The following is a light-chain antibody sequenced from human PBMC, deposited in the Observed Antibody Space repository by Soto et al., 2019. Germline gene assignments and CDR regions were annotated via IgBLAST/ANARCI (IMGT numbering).Light chain of an antibody. CDR3: QQYGSSPFP. CDR2: GAS. V-gene: IGKV3-20*01. CDR1: QSVSSSY. Sequence: EIVSTQSPGTLSLSPGERATLSCRASQSVSSSYLAWYQQKPGQAPRLLIYGASSRATGIPDRFSGSGSGTDFTLTISRLEPEDFAVYYCQQYGSSPFPFGPGTKVDIK. J-gene: IGKJ3*01.